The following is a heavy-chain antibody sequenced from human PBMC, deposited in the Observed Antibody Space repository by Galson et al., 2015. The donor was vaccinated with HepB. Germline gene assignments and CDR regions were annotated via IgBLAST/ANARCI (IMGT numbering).Heavy chain of an antibody. D-gene: IGHD3-10*01. V-gene: IGHV1-3*01. J-gene: IGHJ5*02. Sequence: SVKVSCKASGYTFTSYAMHWVRQAPGQRLEWMGWINAGNGNTKYSQKFQGRVTITRDTSASTAYMELSSLRSEDTAVYYCARAMVRGVPNWFDPWGQETLVTVSS. CDR2: INAGNGNT. CDR1: GYTFTSYA. CDR3: ARAMVRGVPNWFDP.